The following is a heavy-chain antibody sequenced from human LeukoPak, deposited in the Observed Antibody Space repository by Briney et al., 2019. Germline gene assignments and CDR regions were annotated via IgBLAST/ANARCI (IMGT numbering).Heavy chain of an antibody. V-gene: IGHV3-7*01. CDR1: GFTFSFYS. CDR2: IKQDGSEK. J-gene: IGHJ5*02. CDR3: ARENVDRFDP. Sequence: TGGSLRLSRAASGFTFSFYSMNWVRQAPGKGLEWVANIKQDGSEKYYVDSVKGRFTISRDNAKNSLYLQMNSLRAEDTAVYYCARENVDRFDPWGQGTLVTVSS.